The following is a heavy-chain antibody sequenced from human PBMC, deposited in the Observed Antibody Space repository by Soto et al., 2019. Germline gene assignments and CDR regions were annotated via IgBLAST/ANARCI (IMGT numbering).Heavy chain of an antibody. CDR2: IYSGGAT. D-gene: IGHD4-17*01. J-gene: IGHJ2*01. CDR3: ARVDYGDFGWYFDL. V-gene: IGHV3-53*01. Sequence: LRLSCAASGFTVTNKYMTWVRQAPGKGLEWVSVIYSGGATSYADSVKGRFTISRDNSKDILYLQMNSLRAEDTAVYYCARVDYGDFGWYFDLWGRGTLVTVS. CDR1: GFTVTNKY.